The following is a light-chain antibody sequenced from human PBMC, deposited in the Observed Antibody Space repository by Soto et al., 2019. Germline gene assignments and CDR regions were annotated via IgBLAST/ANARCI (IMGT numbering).Light chain of an antibody. CDR1: KSISTW. CDR2: EAS. CDR3: QQYNSYSET. V-gene: IGKV1-5*03. J-gene: IGKJ1*01. Sequence: IPRTPSPTTLSAYVRDRVAITCRASKSISTWLAWYQQKSGKAPKLLIYEASSLGSGVPSRFSGSGSGTEFTLTISSLQPDDFATYYCQQYNSYSETFAQGTKVDIK.